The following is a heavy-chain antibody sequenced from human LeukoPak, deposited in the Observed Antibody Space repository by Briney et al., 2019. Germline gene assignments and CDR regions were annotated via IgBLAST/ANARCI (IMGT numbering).Heavy chain of an antibody. V-gene: IGHV5-51*01. Sequence: GASLKISCKGSGSSFTSYWNGWGRPMPGKGLGWMGIIYPGDSDTRYSPSFQGQVTISADKSITTAYLQWSSLKASDTAMYYCARPTHDYGDVFDYWGQGTLVTVSS. CDR1: GSSFTSYW. CDR2: IYPGDSDT. J-gene: IGHJ4*02. CDR3: ARPTHDYGDVFDY. D-gene: IGHD4-17*01.